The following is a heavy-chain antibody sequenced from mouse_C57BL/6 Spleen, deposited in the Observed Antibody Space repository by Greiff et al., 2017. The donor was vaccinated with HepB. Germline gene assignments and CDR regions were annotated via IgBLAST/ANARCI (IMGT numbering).Heavy chain of an antibody. Sequence: VQLQQSGPVLVKPGASVKMSCKASGYTFTDYYMNWVKQSHGKSLEWIGVINPYNGGTSYNQKFKGKATLTVDKSSSTAYMELNSLTSEDSAVYYCARPAAHGAMDYWGQGTSVTVSS. V-gene: IGHV1-19*01. J-gene: IGHJ4*01. CDR3: ARPAAHGAMDY. CDR1: GYTFTDYY. CDR2: INPYNGGT. D-gene: IGHD3-2*02.